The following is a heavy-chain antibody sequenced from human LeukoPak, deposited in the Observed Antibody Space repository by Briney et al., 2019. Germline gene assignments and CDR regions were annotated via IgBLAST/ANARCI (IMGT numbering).Heavy chain of an antibody. V-gene: IGHV4-34*01. J-gene: IGHJ4*02. D-gene: IGHD6-6*01. Sequence: SETLSLTCAVYGGSFSGYSWSWIRQPPGKGLEWIGEINHSGSTNYNPSLKSRVTISVDTSKNQFSLKLSSVTAADTAVYYCARGPRGGSSSSSLDYWGQGTLVTVSS. CDR1: GGSFSGYS. CDR2: INHSGST. CDR3: ARGPRGGSSSSSLDY.